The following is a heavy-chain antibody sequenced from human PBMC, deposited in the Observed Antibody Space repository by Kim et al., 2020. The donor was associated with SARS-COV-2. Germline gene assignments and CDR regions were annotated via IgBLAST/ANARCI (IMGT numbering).Heavy chain of an antibody. Sequence: KFEGRVTISRDTSASAAYMELSSVRSEDTAVYYCARGGLTIFGVVITFIDYWGQGTLVTVSS. V-gene: IGHV1-3*01. CDR3: ARGGLTIFGVVITFIDY. J-gene: IGHJ4*02. D-gene: IGHD3-3*01.